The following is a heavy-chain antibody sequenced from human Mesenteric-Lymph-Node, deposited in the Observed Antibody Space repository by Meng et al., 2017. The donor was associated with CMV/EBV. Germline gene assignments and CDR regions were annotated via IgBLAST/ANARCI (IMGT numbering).Heavy chain of an antibody. Sequence: GESLKISCTTSGFTFSAYWMHWVRQTPGKGLVWVSRLTPDGGMTDYADSVKGRLTISRDNAKSTLYLQMNSLRAEDTGVYYCARDLRGKDDYWGQGTLVTVSS. J-gene: IGHJ4*02. V-gene: IGHV3-74*01. CDR3: ARDLRGKDDY. CDR2: LTPDGGMT. D-gene: IGHD5-12*01. CDR1: GFTFSAYW.